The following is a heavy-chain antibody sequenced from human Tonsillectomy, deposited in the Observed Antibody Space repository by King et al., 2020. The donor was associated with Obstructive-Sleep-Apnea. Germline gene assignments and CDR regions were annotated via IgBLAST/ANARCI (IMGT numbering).Heavy chain of an antibody. J-gene: IGHJ4*02. D-gene: IGHD3-3*01. Sequence: VQLQESGPGLVKPSQTLPLTCNVSGGSISSGGYYWRWIRQHPGKGLEWIGYIYYTGSTYYNPSLKSRLTISVDTSKNQFSLKLSSVTAADTAVYYCAREWKIFGVVIADFWGRGMLVTVSS. CDR1: GGSISSGGYY. CDR3: AREWKIFGVVIADF. CDR2: IYYTGST. V-gene: IGHV4-31*03.